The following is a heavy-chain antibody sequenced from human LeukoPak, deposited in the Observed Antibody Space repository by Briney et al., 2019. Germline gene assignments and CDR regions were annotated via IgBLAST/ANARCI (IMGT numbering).Heavy chain of an antibody. V-gene: IGHV4-59*01. CDR3: ARSNDTSGYFYWFDL. CDR1: GGSITSAY. Sequence: SETLSLTCAVSGGSITSAYWSWIRQSPGRGLEWIGSMYYTGSTSYHPFLKSRLTISLDASRTQFSPKLSSVTPADTALYYCARSNDTSGYFYWFDLWGQGSLVTVSS. D-gene: IGHD3-22*01. CDR2: MYYTGST. J-gene: IGHJ5*02.